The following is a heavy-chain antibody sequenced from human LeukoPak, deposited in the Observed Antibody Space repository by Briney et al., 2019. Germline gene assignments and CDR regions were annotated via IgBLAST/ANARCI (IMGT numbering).Heavy chain of an antibody. CDR2: IYHSGST. V-gene: IGHV4-4*02. J-gene: IGHJ4*02. CDR3: ARVQGGIAAAGIDY. CDR1: GGSISSSNW. D-gene: IGHD6-13*01. Sequence: SETLSLTCAVSGGSISSSNWWSWVRQPPGKGLEWIGEIYHSGSTNYNPSLKSRVTISVDTSKNQFSLKLSSVAAADTAVYYCARVQGGIAAAGIDYWGQGTLVTVSS.